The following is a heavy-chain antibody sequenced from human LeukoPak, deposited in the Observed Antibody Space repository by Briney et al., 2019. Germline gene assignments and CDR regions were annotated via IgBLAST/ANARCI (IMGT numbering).Heavy chain of an antibody. D-gene: IGHD5-12*01. CDR2: INPNNGGT. Sequence: ASVKVSCKASGYTFTGYYMHWVRQAPGQGLEWMGWINPNNGGTNYAQKFQGRVTMTRDTSISTAYMELSRLRSEDTAVYYCARDGSGYGRFDPWGQGTLVTVSS. V-gene: IGHV1-2*02. J-gene: IGHJ5*02. CDR1: GYTFTGYY. CDR3: ARDGSGYGRFDP.